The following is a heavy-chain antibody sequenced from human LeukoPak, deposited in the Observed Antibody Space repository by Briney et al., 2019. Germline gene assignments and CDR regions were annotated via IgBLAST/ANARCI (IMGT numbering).Heavy chain of an antibody. CDR2: ISSSGSTI. V-gene: IGHV3-48*04. CDR1: GFTFSSYG. D-gene: IGHD3-10*01. J-gene: IGHJ6*04. Sequence: GRSLRLSCAASGFTFSSYGMHWVRQAPGKGLEWVSYISSSGSTIYYADSVKGRFTISRDNAKNSLYLQMNSLRAEDTAVYYCARDVVRGSGGDVWGKGTTVTISS. CDR3: ARDVVRGSGGDV.